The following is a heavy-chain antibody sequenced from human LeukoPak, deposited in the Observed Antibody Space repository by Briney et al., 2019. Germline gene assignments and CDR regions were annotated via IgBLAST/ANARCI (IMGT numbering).Heavy chain of an antibody. CDR2: ISSSSSYT. CDR3: AREGYCSSTSCYDGAFDI. J-gene: IGHJ3*02. Sequence: GGSLRLSCAASGFTFSDYYMSWIRQAPGKGLEWVSYISSSSSYTNYADSVEGRFTISRDNAKNSLYLQMNSLRAEDTAVYYCAREGYCSSTSCYDGAFDIWGQGTMVTVSS. D-gene: IGHD2-2*01. CDR1: GFTFSDYY. V-gene: IGHV3-11*06.